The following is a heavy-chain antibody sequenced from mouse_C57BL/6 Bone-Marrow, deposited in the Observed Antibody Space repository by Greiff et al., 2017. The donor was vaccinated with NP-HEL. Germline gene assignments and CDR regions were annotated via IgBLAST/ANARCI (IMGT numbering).Heavy chain of an antibody. J-gene: IGHJ2*01. Sequence: QVQLQQSGAELVRPGASVTLSCKASGYTFTDYEMHWVKQTPVHGLEWIGAIDPETGGTAYNQKFKGKAILTADESSSTAYMELRSLTSEDSAVYYCTRMGYWVFDYWGQGTTLTVSS. V-gene: IGHV1-15*01. D-gene: IGHD4-1*01. CDR2: IDPETGGT. CDR3: TRMGYWVFDY. CDR1: GYTFTDYE.